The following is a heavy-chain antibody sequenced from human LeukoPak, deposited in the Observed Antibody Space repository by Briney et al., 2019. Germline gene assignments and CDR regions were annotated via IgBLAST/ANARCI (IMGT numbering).Heavy chain of an antibody. CDR2: IFYTGSP. Sequence: KPSETLPLTCAVSGGSINNYKWWSWIRQSPGKGLEWLGEIFYTGSPNYNPSFKSRITMSVDKSKNQFSLILTSVTVADTAVYYCARGPYSYDSSGAFDIWGQGTMVTVSS. CDR3: ARGPYSYDSSGAFDI. CDR1: GGSINNYKW. V-gene: IGHV4-4*02. J-gene: IGHJ3*02. D-gene: IGHD3-22*01.